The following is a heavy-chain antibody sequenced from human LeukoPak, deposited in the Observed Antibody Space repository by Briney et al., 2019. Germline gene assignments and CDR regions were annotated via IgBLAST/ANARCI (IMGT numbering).Heavy chain of an antibody. CDR3: AKDKGREGDN. D-gene: IGHD1-26*01. Sequence: GGSLRLSCAASGFXFSNYGIHWVRQAPGKGLEWVAVISSDGSDKYYADSVKGRFTISRDNSKNTLYLQMNSLRAEDTAVYYCAKDKGREGDNWGQGNLVTVSS. V-gene: IGHV3-30*18. CDR1: GFXFSNYG. J-gene: IGHJ4*02. CDR2: ISSDGSDK.